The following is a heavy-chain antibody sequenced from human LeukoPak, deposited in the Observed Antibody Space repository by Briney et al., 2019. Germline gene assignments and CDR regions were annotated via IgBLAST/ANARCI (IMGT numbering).Heavy chain of an antibody. V-gene: IGHV4-61*01. D-gene: IGHD3-10*01. CDR3: ARDLGYYGSGSYLGWFDP. CDR2: IYNSGST. CDR1: GGSVSSGSYY. Sequence: PSETLSLTCTVSGGSVSSGSYYWSWIRQPPGKGLEWMGHIYNSGSTNYNPSLKSRVTISVDTSKNQFSLKLSSVTAADTAVYYCARDLGYYGSGSYLGWFDPWGQGTLVIVSS. J-gene: IGHJ5*02.